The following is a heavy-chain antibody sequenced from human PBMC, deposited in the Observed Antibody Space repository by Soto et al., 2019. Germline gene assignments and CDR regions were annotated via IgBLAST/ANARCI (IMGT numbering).Heavy chain of an antibody. Sequence: QVQLVESGGGVVQPGRSLRLSCAASGFTFSSYAMHWVRQAPGKGLEWVAVISYDGSNKYYADSVKGRFTISRDNSKNTLYRQMNSLRAEDTAVYYCGREGWGSGRALDVWGQGTTVTVSS. CDR3: GREGWGSGRALDV. J-gene: IGHJ6*02. D-gene: IGHD3-10*01. V-gene: IGHV3-30-3*01. CDR2: ISYDGSNK. CDR1: GFTFSSYA.